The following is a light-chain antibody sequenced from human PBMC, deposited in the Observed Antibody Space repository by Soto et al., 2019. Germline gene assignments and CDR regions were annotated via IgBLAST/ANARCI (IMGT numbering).Light chain of an antibody. V-gene: IGKV1-39*01. CDR2: AAS. Sequence: DVQMTQSPSSLSASVGDRVTITCRASQSISSYLNWYQQKPGKAPKLLIYAASSLQSGVPSRFSGSGSGTYFTLTISSLQPEDFATYYCQQTNSFPLTFGGGTKVDI. CDR3: QQTNSFPLT. J-gene: IGKJ4*01. CDR1: QSISSY.